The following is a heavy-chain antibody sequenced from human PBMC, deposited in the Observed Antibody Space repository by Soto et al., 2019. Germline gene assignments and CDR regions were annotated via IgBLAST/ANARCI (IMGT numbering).Heavy chain of an antibody. V-gene: IGHV3-30-3*01. J-gene: IGHJ4*02. CDR3: ARRHGGLLIGSYFDY. CDR2: ISYDGSNK. CDR1: GFTFSSYA. Sequence: GGSLRLSCAASGFTFSSYAMHWVRQAPGKGLEWVAVISYDGSNKYYADSVKGRLTISRDNSKNTLYLQMNSLRAEDTAVYYCARRHGGLLIGSYFDYWGQGTLVTVSS. D-gene: IGHD3-9*01.